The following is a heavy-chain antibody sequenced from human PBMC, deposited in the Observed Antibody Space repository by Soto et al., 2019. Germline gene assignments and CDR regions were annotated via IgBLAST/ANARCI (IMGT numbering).Heavy chain of an antibody. J-gene: IGHJ4*02. D-gene: IGHD3-22*01. CDR3: ARDPAGGSGYYYLFVY. Sequence: AGGSLRLSCAASGFTFSTFAMHWVRQAPGKGLDWVAVISYDGSNKYYADSVKGRFTISRDNSKNTLYLQMNSLRAEDTAVYYCARDPAGGSGYYYLFVYWGQGTLVTVSS. CDR1: GFTFSTFA. V-gene: IGHV3-30-3*01. CDR2: ISYDGSNK.